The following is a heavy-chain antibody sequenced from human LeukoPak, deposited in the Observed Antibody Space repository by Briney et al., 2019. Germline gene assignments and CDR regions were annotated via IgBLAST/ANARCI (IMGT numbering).Heavy chain of an antibody. Sequence: ASVKVSCKASGYTFTGYYMHWVRQAPGQGLEWMGWINPNSGGTNYAQKFQGRVTMTRDTSISTAYMELSRLRSDDTAVYYCARDHCYDSRGYYLTLAFDIWGQGPMVTVSS. D-gene: IGHD3-22*01. CDR3: ARDHCYDSRGYYLTLAFDI. CDR1: GYTFTGYY. V-gene: IGHV1-2*02. CDR2: INPNSGGT. J-gene: IGHJ3*02.